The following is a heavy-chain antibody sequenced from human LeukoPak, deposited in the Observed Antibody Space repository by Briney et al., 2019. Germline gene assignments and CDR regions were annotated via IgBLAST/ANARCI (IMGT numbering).Heavy chain of an antibody. D-gene: IGHD4-17*01. V-gene: IGHV1-46*01. Sequence: ASVKVSCKASGYTFTSYYMHWVRQAPGQGLEWMGIINPSGGSTSYAQKFQGRVTMTRDTSTSTVYMELSSLRSEDTAVYYCARHDYGDDRLYEYFQHWGQGTLVTVSS. CDR1: GYTFTSYY. CDR3: ARHDYGDDRLYEYFQH. CDR2: INPSGGST. J-gene: IGHJ1*01.